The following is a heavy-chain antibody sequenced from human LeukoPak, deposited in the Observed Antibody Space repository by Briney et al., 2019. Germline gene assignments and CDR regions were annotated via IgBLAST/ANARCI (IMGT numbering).Heavy chain of an antibody. CDR1: GGSFSGYY. J-gene: IGHJ6*03. Sequence: SETLSLTCAVYGGSFSGYYWSWIRQPPGKGLEWIGEINHSGSTNYNPSLKSRVTISVDTSKNQFSLKLSSVTAADTAVYYCAHRGNSTYYYYYYYMDVWGKGTTVTVSS. CDR2: INHSGST. D-gene: IGHD4-23*01. V-gene: IGHV4-34*01. CDR3: AHRGNSTYYYYYYYMDV.